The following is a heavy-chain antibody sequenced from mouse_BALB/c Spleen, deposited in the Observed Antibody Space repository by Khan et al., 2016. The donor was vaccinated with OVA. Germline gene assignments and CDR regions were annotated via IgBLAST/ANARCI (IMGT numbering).Heavy chain of an antibody. V-gene: IGHV1-9*01. D-gene: IGHD2-1*01. CDR3: AKGGKYGDY. CDR2: ILPGSGSS. J-gene: IGHJ2*01. Sequence: QVQLKESGAELLKPGASVKISCKATGYTFSSYWIEWVKQRPGHGLEWIGEILPGSGSSNYNEKFKGKATFTADSSSNTAYMQTSSRTSEDSAVYYCAKGGKYGDYWGPGTTLTVSS. CDR1: GYTFSSYW.